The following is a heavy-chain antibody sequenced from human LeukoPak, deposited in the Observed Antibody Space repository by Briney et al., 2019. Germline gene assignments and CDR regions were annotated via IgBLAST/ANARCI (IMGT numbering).Heavy chain of an antibody. CDR2: INSDGSST. CDR1: GFTFSSYW. Sequence: GGSLRLSCAASGFTFSSYWMHWVRQAPGKGLVWVSRINSDGSSTSYADSVKGRFTISRDNAKNTLYLQMNSLRAEDTAVYYCARPPRAYYYYMDVWGKGTTVTVSS. V-gene: IGHV3-74*01. J-gene: IGHJ6*03. CDR3: ARPPRAYYYYMDV.